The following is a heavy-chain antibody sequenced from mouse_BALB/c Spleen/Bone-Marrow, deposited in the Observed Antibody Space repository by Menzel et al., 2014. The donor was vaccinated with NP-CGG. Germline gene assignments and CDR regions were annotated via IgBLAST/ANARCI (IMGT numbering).Heavy chain of an antibody. D-gene: IGHD2-14*01. Sequence: VHLVESGAGLMKPGASVKISCKATGYTLSSYWIEWVKQRPGHGLEWIGEILPGSGTTNYNENFKGKATFTADTSSNTAYMQLSSLTSEDSAVYYCARDYRYDGAMDYWGQGTSVTVSS. CDR1: GYTLSSYW. J-gene: IGHJ4*01. CDR3: ARDYRYDGAMDY. V-gene: IGHV1-9*01. CDR2: ILPGSGTT.